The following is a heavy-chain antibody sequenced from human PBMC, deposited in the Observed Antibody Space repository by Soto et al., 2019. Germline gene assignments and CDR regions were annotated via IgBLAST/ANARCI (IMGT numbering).Heavy chain of an antibody. V-gene: IGHV4-59*08. Sequence: SETLSLTCTVSGGSISSYYWSWIRQPPGKGLEWIGYIYYSGSTNYNPSLKSRVTISLDTSKSQFSLKLSSVTAADTAVYYCARLVVPAAPYSSYYYMDVWGKGTTVTVS. CDR3: ARLVVPAAPYSSYYYMDV. CDR1: GGSISSYY. D-gene: IGHD2-2*01. CDR2: IYYSGST. J-gene: IGHJ6*03.